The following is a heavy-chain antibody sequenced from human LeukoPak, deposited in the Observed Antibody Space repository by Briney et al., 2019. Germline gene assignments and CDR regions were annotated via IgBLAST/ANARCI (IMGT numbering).Heavy chain of an antibody. CDR2: MNPNSGNT. Sequence: ASVTVSCKASGYTFTSYDINWVRQPPGQGLEWMGWMNPNSGNTSYAQKFQGRHTINRNTSRRTAYMELSSLRSEDTAVYYCARAYYDFWSGSKFWYYYYYGMDVWGQGTTVTVSS. CDR3: ARAYYDFWSGSKFWYYYYYGMDV. V-gene: IGHV1-8*01. D-gene: IGHD3-3*01. CDR1: GYTFTSYD. J-gene: IGHJ6*02.